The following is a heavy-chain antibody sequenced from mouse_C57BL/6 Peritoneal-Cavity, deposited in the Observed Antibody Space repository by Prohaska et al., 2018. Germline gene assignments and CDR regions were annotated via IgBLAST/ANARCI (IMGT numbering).Heavy chain of an antibody. Sequence: GAELVKPGASVKMSCKASGYTFTSYWITLLKQRPGQGLEWLGDIYPGSGSTNYNDKFKSKATLTLDTSSSTAYMQLSSLTSEDSAVYYCERGYYYGSSPWFAYWGQGTLVTVSA. CDR3: ERGYYYGSSPWFAY. J-gene: IGHJ3*01. CDR1: GYTFTSYW. D-gene: IGHD1-1*01. CDR2: IYPGSGST. V-gene: IGHV1-55*01.